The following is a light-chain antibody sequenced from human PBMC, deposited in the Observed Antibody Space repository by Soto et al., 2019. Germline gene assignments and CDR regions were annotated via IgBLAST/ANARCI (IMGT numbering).Light chain of an antibody. Sequence: EIVMTQSPATLSVSPGERATLSCRASQSVSSNLAWYQQKPGQAPRLLIYGASSRATGIPDRFSGSGSGTDFTLTISRLEPEDFAVYYCQQYGRSPWTFGQGTKV. CDR2: GAS. CDR1: QSVSSN. J-gene: IGKJ1*01. CDR3: QQYGRSPWT. V-gene: IGKV3-20*01.